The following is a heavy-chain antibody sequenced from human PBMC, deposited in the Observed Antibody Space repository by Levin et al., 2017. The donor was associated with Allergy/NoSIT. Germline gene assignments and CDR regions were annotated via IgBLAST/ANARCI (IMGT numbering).Heavy chain of an antibody. CDR1: GFTFDDYA. Sequence: SLKISCAASGFTFDDYAMHWVRQAPGKGLEWVSGIGWNSVSEAYADSVKGRFTISRDNAKNSLFLHMNSLTTEDTAFYYCVKDLNYDILAGYSTGLDCWGQGTLVTVSS. CDR2: IGWNSVSE. D-gene: IGHD3-9*01. V-gene: IGHV3-9*01. J-gene: IGHJ4*02. CDR3: VKDLNYDILAGYSTGLDC.